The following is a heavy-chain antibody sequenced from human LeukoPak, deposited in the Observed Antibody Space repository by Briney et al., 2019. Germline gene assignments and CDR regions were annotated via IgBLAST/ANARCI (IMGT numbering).Heavy chain of an antibody. Sequence: ASVKVSCKASGYTFTNYGISWVRQAPGQGLEWMGWISAYNGNTNYAQKLQGRVTMTTDTSTSTAFMELRSQRSDDTAIYYCAKYYYDSSGYYSFDYWGQGTLVTVSS. CDR3: AKYYYDSSGYYSFDY. J-gene: IGHJ4*02. D-gene: IGHD3-22*01. CDR2: ISAYNGNT. V-gene: IGHV1-18*01. CDR1: GYTFTNYG.